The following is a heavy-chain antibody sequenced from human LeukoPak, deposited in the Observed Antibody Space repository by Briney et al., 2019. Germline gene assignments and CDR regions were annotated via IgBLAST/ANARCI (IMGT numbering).Heavy chain of an antibody. Sequence: ASVKVSCKASGYTFTSYYMHWVRQAPGQGLEWMGIINPSGGSTSYAQKFQGRATMTRDMSTSTVYMELSSLRSEDTAVYYCARGAQQLETFDYWGQGTLVTVSS. CDR2: INPSGGST. CDR1: GYTFTSYY. V-gene: IGHV1-46*01. D-gene: IGHD6-13*01. CDR3: ARGAQQLETFDY. J-gene: IGHJ4*02.